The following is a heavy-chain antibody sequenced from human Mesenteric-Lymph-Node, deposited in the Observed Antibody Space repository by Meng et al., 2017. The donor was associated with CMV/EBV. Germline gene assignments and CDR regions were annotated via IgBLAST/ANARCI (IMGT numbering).Heavy chain of an antibody. D-gene: IGHD3-10*01. CDR2: IHSSGSI. J-gene: IGHJ4*02. V-gene: IGHV3-21*01. CDR1: GFTFRSYR. CDR3: ARDRLEGSYSGPGF. Sequence: GESLKISCAVSGFTFRSYRMNWVRQTPGKGLEWVSSIHSSGSIYQPDSVRGRFTISRDNARNSLYLQMDSLRVEDTGVYYCARDRLEGSYSGPGFWGQGTLVTVSS.